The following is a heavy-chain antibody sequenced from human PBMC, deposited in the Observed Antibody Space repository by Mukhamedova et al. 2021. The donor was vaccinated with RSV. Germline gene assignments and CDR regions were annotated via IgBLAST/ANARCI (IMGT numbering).Heavy chain of an antibody. CDR1: SSYA. J-gene: IGHJ4*02. Sequence: SSYAMHWVRQAPGKGQEWVAVISYDGSNKYYADSVKGRFTISRDNSKKTLYLQMNSLRAEDTAVYYCARGRLGANFDYWGQGTL. CDR3: ARGRLGANFDY. D-gene: IGHD1-26*01. V-gene: IGHV3-30-3*01. CDR2: ISYDGSNK.